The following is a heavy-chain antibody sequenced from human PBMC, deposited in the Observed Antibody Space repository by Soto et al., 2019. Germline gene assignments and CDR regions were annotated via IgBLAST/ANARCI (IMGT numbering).Heavy chain of an antibody. Sequence: SETLSLTCTVSGGSISSYYWSWIRQPAGKGLEWIGRIYTSGSTNYNPSLKSRVTMSVDTSKNQFSLKLSSVTAADTAVYYCASSSTSPNWFNPWGQGTLVTVSS. CDR2: IYTSGST. J-gene: IGHJ5*02. D-gene: IGHD2-2*01. CDR3: ASSSTSPNWFNP. CDR1: GGSISSYY. V-gene: IGHV4-4*07.